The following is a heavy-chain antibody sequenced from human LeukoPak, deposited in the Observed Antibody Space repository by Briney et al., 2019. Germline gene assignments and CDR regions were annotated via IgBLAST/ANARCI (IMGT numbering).Heavy chain of an antibody. Sequence: GGSLRLSCAASGFSFSSYAMSWVRQAPGKGLEWVSAISGSGGSTYYADSVKGRLTTSRDNSKNTLYLQMNSLRAEDTAVYYCAKAGALIPYAYYYYYMDVWGKGTTVTVSS. CDR2: ISGSGGST. V-gene: IGHV3-23*01. CDR3: AKAGALIPYAYYYYYMDV. CDR1: GFSFSSYA. J-gene: IGHJ6*03. D-gene: IGHD2-2*02.